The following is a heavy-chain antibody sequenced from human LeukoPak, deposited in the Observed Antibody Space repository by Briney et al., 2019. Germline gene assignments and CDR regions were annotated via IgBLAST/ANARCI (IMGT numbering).Heavy chain of an antibody. Sequence: SETLSLTCTVSGGSISSSSYYWGWIRQPPGKGLEWIGYIYYSGSTYYNPSLKSRVTISVDTSKNQFSLKLSSVTAADTAVYYCARDFYDSRWASFDPWGQGTLVTVSS. V-gene: IGHV4-30-4*08. CDR1: GGSISSSSYY. CDR2: IYYSGST. J-gene: IGHJ5*02. CDR3: ARDFYDSRWASFDP. D-gene: IGHD3-22*01.